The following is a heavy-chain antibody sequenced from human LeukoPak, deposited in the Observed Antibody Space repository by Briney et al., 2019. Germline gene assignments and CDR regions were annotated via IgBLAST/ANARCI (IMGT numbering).Heavy chain of an antibody. CDR1: GGSMNQYY. Sequence: ESSETLSLTCTVSGGSMNQYYWSWIRQPAGKGLEWIGRIYSTGTTYYKPSLKSRVTMSVDTSHNQFFLKLNSVTAADTAVYYRAREARSGYEGFWSDPWGQGTVVTVSS. J-gene: IGHJ5*02. CDR2: IYSTGTT. D-gene: IGHD5-12*01. V-gene: IGHV4-4*07. CDR3: AREARSGYEGFWSDP.